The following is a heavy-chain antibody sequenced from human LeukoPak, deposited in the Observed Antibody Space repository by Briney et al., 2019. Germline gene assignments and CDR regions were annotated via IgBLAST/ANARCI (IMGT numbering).Heavy chain of an antibody. Sequence: GGSLRLSCAASGFTFSSYGMHWVRQAPGKGLEWVAVISYDGSNKYYADSVKGRFTISRDNSKNTLYLQMNSLRAEDTAVYYCAKGGGGDSCGWYYFDYWGQGTLVTVSS. CDR3: AKGGGGDSCGWYYFDY. D-gene: IGHD5-18*01. V-gene: IGHV3-30*18. J-gene: IGHJ4*02. CDR2: ISYDGSNK. CDR1: GFTFSSYG.